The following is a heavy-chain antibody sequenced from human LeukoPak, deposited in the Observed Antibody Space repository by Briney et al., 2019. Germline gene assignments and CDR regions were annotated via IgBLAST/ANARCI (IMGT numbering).Heavy chain of an antibody. J-gene: IGHJ4*02. D-gene: IGHD3-10*01. CDR3: ARAKPKNMVRGLIMRRESRYYFDY. V-gene: IGHV3-53*01. CDR1: GFTFNRYG. CDR2: IYSGGST. Sequence: GGSLRLSCAASGFTFNRYGMNWVRQAPGKGLEWVSVIYSGGSTYYADSVKGRFTISRDNSKSTLYIQMNSLRAEDTAVYYCARAKPKNMVRGLIMRRESRYYFDYWGQGTLVTVSS.